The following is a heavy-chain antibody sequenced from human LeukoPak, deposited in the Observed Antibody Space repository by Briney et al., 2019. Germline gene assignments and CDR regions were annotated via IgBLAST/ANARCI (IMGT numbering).Heavy chain of an antibody. D-gene: IGHD6-6*01. V-gene: IGHV3-30*18. CDR3: AKYSSSSNDYYGMDV. Sequence: GGSLRLSCAASGFTFSSYDMHWVRQAPGKGLEWVAVISYDGSNKYYADSVKGRFTISRDNSKNTLYLQMNSLRAEDTAVYYCAKYSSSSNDYYGMDVWGQGTTVTVSS. J-gene: IGHJ6*02. CDR2: ISYDGSNK. CDR1: GFTFSSYD.